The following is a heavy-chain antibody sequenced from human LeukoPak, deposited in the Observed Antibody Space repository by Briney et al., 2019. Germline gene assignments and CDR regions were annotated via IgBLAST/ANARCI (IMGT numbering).Heavy chain of an antibody. CDR3: ATRRITMVRAFDY. Sequence: GGSLRLSCAASGFTFSSYSMNWVRQAPGKGLEWVSSIGSSSSYIYYADSVKGRFTISRDNAKNSLYLQMNSLRAEDTAVYYCATRRITMVRAFDYWGQGTLVTVSS. CDR2: IGSSSSYI. V-gene: IGHV3-21*01. CDR1: GFTFSSYS. J-gene: IGHJ4*02. D-gene: IGHD3-10*01.